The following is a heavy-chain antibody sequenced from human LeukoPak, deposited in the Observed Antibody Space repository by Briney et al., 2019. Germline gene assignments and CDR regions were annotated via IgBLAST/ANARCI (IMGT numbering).Heavy chain of an antibody. V-gene: IGHV3-48*01. CDR3: ARDREGEGGYVDY. CDR1: GFTFSSYS. CDR2: ITTSGGAK. J-gene: IGHJ4*02. Sequence: GGSLRLSCAASGFTFSSYSMNWVRQAPGKGLEWISYITTSGGAKNYADSVKGRFTISRDNAENSLYLQMSSLRAEDTAVYYCARDREGEGGYVDYWGQGTLVTVSS. D-gene: IGHD3-16*01.